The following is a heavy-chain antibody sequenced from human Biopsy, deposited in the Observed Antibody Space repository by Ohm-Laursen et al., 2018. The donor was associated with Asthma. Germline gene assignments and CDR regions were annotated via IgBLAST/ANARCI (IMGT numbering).Heavy chain of an antibody. Sequence: SLRLSCTASGFSFSSYGMHWVRQAPGEGLDWVAVISYDGSSKFYADSGKGRFSISRDNSNNMLYLQMNSLRPEDTAVYYCARDGVRPGWLSRRGAGTYGMDVWGQGTTVTVSS. CDR3: ARDGVRPGWLSRRGAGTYGMDV. CDR1: GFSFSSYG. CDR2: ISYDGSSK. J-gene: IGHJ6*02. V-gene: IGHV3-30*03. D-gene: IGHD6-19*01.